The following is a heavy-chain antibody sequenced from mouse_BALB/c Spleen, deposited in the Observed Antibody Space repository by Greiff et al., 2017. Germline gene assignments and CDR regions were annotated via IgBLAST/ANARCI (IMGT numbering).Heavy chain of an antibody. CDR3: ARLTGTRYYFDY. CDR2: ISNLAYSI. V-gene: IGHV5-15*02. D-gene: IGHD4-1*01. CDR1: GFTFSDYG. J-gene: IGHJ2*01. Sequence: EVNVVESGGGLVQPGGSRKLSCAASGFTFSDYGMAWVRQAPGKGPEWVAFISNLAYSIYYADTVTGRFTISRENAKNTLYLEMSSLRSEDTAMYYCARLTGTRYYFDYWGQGTTLTVSS.